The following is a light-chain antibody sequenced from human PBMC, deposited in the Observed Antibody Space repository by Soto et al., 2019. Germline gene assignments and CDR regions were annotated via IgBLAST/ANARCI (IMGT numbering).Light chain of an antibody. CDR2: AAA. CDR1: QGIGND. Sequence: AIQMAQSPCSLSASVGDRVTITCRASQGIGNDVGWFQQKPGKAPKLLINAAATLQSGVPSRFSGSRSGTDFTLTISSLQPEDFATYYCLQDHNYPLTFGGGTKVEIK. J-gene: IGKJ4*01. CDR3: LQDHNYPLT. V-gene: IGKV1-6*02.